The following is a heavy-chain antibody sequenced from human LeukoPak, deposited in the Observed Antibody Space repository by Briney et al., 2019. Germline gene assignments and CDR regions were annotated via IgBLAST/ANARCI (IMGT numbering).Heavy chain of an antibody. CDR2: IYYSGST. D-gene: IGHD4-17*01. Sequence: PSETLSLTCTVSGGSISSYYWSWIRQPPGKGLEWIGYIYYSGSTNYNPSLKSRVTISVDTSKNQFSLKLSSVTAADTAVYYCARGARAKTTVYYYYYMDVWGKGITVTVSS. CDR1: GGSISSYY. J-gene: IGHJ6*03. CDR3: ARGARAKTTVYYYYYMDV. V-gene: IGHV4-59*01.